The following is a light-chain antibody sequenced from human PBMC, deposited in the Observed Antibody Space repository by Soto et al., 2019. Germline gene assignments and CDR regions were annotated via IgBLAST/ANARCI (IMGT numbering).Light chain of an antibody. CDR1: QSVSGY. J-gene: IGKJ1*01. CDR3: QQRYNWPIT. Sequence: EVVMTQSPATLSVSPGETATLSCRASQSVSGYIGWYQQKPGQAPRLLIYADSNRATGIPARFSGSGSGTDFTLTISSLEPEDFSVYYCQQRYNWPITFGQGTKVDI. CDR2: ADS. V-gene: IGKV3-11*01.